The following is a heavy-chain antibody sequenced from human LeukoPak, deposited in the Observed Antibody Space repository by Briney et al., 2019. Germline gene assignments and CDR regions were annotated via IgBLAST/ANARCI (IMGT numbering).Heavy chain of an antibody. Sequence: PGGSLRLSCAASGFTFSSYSMNWVRQAPGKGLEWVSYISSSSSTIYYADSVKGRFTISRDNAKNSLYLQMNSLRAEDTAVYYCARDRVDYGDYVWNDYWGQGTLVTVSS. CDR3: ARDRVDYGDYVWNDY. V-gene: IGHV3-48*01. CDR1: GFTFSSYS. CDR2: ISSSSSTI. D-gene: IGHD4-17*01. J-gene: IGHJ4*02.